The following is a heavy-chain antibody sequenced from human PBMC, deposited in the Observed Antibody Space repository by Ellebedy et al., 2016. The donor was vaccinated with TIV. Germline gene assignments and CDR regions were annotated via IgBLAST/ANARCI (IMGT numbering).Heavy chain of an antibody. Sequence: GGSLSLSCAASRFSFSSYWMSWVRQAPGQGLEWLANINQDGSEKYYVDSVKGRFTISRDNAKNSVYLQMNSLRAEETAIYYGATDGSYGDYLTPTHAFEIWGQGTMVTVSP. D-gene: IGHD4-17*01. V-gene: IGHV3-7*01. CDR3: ATDGSYGDYLTPTHAFEI. J-gene: IGHJ3*02. CDR2: INQDGSEK. CDR1: RFSFSSYW.